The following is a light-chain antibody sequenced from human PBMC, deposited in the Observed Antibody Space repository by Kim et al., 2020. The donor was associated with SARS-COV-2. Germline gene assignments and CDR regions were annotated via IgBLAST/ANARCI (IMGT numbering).Light chain of an antibody. CDR2: GVR. CDR1: SSDIGTYNP. Sequence: GQSITLSGTGNSSDIGTYNPVSWFQQFPGRVHKLIIYGVRSRPSGVSSRFSGSKSGDTASLTISGLQAEDEADYYCSSYTTSTTWVFGGGTQLTVL. V-gene: IGLV2-14*03. CDR3: SSYTTSTTWV. J-gene: IGLJ3*02.